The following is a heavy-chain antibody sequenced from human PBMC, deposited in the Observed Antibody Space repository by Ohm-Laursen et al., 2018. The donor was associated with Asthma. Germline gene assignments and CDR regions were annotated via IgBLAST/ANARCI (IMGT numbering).Heavy chain of an antibody. CDR1: GFTFSSYA. CDR3: AKDSRKVTIVRGVTDY. D-gene: IGHD3-10*01. V-gene: IGHV3-23*01. CDR2: ISGSGAST. J-gene: IGHJ4*02. Sequence: SLRLSCAASGFTFSSYAMTWVRQAPGKGLEWVSSISGSGASTYYADSVKGRFTISRDNSNNTLYLQMNSLRAEDTAVYSCAKDSRKVTIVRGVTDYWGQGTLVTVSS.